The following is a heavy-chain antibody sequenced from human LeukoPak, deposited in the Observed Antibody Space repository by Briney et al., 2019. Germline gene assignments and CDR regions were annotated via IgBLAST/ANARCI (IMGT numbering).Heavy chain of an antibody. CDR2: MNPNSGNT. Sequence: ASVKVSCKASGYTFTSYDINWVRQATGQVLEWMGWMNPNSGNTGYAQKFQGRVTMTRNTSISTAYMELSSLRSEDTAVYYCARSRFIPYYYGMDVWGQGTTVTVSS. CDR3: ARSRFIPYYYGMDV. J-gene: IGHJ6*02. V-gene: IGHV1-8*01. CDR1: GYTFTSYD. D-gene: IGHD3-10*01.